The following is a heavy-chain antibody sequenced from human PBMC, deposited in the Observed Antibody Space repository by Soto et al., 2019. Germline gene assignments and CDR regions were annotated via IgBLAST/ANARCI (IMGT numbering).Heavy chain of an antibody. CDR2: ISGSGGST. J-gene: IGHJ3*02. D-gene: IGHD1-1*01. V-gene: IGHV3-23*01. Sequence: GWSLRLSCAASVFTFSSYAMSWVRQAPGKGLEWVSAISGSGGSTYYADSVKGRFTISRDNSKNTLYLQMNSLRAEDTAVYYCAKDEVPLSAFDIWGQGTMVTVSS. CDR1: VFTFSSYA. CDR3: AKDEVPLSAFDI.